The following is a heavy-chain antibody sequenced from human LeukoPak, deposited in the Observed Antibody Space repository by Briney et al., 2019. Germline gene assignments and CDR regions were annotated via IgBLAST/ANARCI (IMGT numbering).Heavy chain of an antibody. J-gene: IGHJ6*02. CDR2: INPNSGGT. V-gene: IGHV1-2*06. Sequence: ASVKVSCKASGYTFTGYYMHWVRQAPGQGLEWMGRINPNSGGTNYAQKFQGRVTMTRDTSISTAYMELSRLRSADTAVYYCVTLGATPRREGYNYQAMDVWGQGTPVTVSS. D-gene: IGHD1-26*01. CDR1: GYTFTGYY. CDR3: VTLGATPRREGYNYQAMDV.